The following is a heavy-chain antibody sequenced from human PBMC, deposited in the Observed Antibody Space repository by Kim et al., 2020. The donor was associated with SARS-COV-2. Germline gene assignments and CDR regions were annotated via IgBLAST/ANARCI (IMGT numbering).Heavy chain of an antibody. D-gene: IGHD3-9*01. CDR2: INAGNGNT. J-gene: IGHJ5*02. Sequence: ASVKVSCKASGYTFTSYAMHWVRQAPGQRLEWMGWINAGNGNTKYSQKFQGRVTITRDTSASTAYMELSSLRSEDTAVYYCARDPDYDILTGYIKEPRFDPWGQGTLVTVSS. V-gene: IGHV1-3*01. CDR1: GYTFTSYA. CDR3: ARDPDYDILTGYIKEPRFDP.